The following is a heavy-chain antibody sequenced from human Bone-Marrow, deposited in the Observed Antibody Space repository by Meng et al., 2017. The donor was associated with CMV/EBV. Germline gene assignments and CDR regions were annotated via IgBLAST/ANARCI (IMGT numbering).Heavy chain of an antibody. CDR2: SNAGNGNT. V-gene: IGHV1-3*02. J-gene: IGHJ6*01. Sequence: ASVKVSCKASGYTFTSYATHWVRQAPGQRLEWMGWSNAGNGNTKYSQEFQGRVTITRDTSASTAYMELSSLRSEDTAVYYCARGNGRGYDFWSGYDYYYYYGMDVWGQGATVTGSS. D-gene: IGHD3-3*01. CDR1: GYTFTSYA. CDR3: ARGNGRGYDFWSGYDYYYYYGMDV.